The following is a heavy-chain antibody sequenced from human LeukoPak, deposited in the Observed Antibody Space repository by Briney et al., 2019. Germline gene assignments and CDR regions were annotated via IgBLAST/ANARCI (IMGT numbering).Heavy chain of an antibody. J-gene: IGHJ4*02. CDR1: SGSISSSSNY. V-gene: IGHV4-39*07. CDR2: IYYSGST. CDR3: ARNSSSGFFDY. Sequence: ASETLSLTCTVSSGSISSSSNYWGWFRQPPGKGLEWIGSIYYSGSTYYSPSLKSRVTILVDTSKNEFSLKMRSVTAADTAVYYCARNSSSGFFDYWGQGTLATVSS. D-gene: IGHD6-6*01.